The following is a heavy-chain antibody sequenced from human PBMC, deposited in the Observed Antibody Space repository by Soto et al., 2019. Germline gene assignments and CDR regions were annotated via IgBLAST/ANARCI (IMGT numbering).Heavy chain of an antibody. CDR2: IWYDGSNK. CDR1: GLTIRNYG. V-gene: IGHV3-33*01. CDR3: ARDRTAVSPGAYDY. D-gene: IGHD4-4*01. Sequence: LVGSDALSGLTIRNYGVYRVRQHSDKGLVWVAVIWYDGSNKYYADAVKGRFTISRDNSKNTRYLQRNSLRAEDTAVYYCARDRTAVSPGAYDYWGQGTLVNGSS. J-gene: IGHJ4*02.